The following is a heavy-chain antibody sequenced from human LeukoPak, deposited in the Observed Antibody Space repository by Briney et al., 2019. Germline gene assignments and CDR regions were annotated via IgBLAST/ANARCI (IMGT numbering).Heavy chain of an antibody. CDR3: ARGYSYGSRFRY. D-gene: IGHD5-18*01. CDR2: INHSGST. J-gene: IGHJ4*02. V-gene: IGHV4-34*01. CDR1: GGSFSGYY. Sequence: SETLSLTCAVYGGSFSGYYWSWIRQPPGKGLEWIGEINHSGSTNYNPSLKSRVTISVDTSKNQFSLKLSSVTAADTAVYYCARGYSYGSRFRYWGQGTLVTVS.